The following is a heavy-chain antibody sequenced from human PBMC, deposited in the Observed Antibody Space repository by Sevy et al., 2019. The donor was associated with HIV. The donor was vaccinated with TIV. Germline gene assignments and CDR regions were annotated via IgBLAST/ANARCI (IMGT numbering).Heavy chain of an antibody. CDR1: GYTLTQLS. J-gene: IGHJ4*02. CDR2: FDPEDGER. D-gene: IGHD2-15*01. Sequence: ASVKVSCKVSGYTLTQLSMHWVRQAPGKGLEWMGSFDPEDGERIYAQKFQGRITMTEDTSTDTAYMDLSSLKSGDTAVYYCATTREYYQGKSGYFDYWGQGALVTVSS. CDR3: ATTREYYQGKSGYFDY. V-gene: IGHV1-24*01.